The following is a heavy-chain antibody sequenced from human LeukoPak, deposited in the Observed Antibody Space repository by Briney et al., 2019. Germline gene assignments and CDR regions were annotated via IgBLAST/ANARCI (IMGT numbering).Heavy chain of an antibody. J-gene: IGHJ4*02. D-gene: IGHD5-18*01. CDR3: ASQNNSYGSYYFDY. CDR1: GGSFSGYY. V-gene: IGHV4-34*01. CDR2: ISHSGST. Sequence: SETLSLTCAVYGGSFSGYYWSWIRQPPGKGLEWIGEISHSGSTNYNPSLKSRVTISVDTSKNQFSLKLSPVTAADTAVYYCASQNNSYGSYYFDYWGQGTLVTVSS.